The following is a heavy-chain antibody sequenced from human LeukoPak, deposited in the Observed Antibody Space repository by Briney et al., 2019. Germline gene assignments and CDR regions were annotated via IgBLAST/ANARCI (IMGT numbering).Heavy chain of an antibody. Sequence: PSETLSLTCAVPGYSISSGYYWGWIRQPPGKGLEWIGSIFYSGSTYYNPSLESRVTISVATSKNQVSLKLSSVTAADTAVYFRARLGGYNPASWGQGTLVTVSS. CDR3: ARLGGYNPAS. V-gene: IGHV4-38-2*01. J-gene: IGHJ4*02. CDR1: GYSISSGYY. CDR2: IFYSGST. D-gene: IGHD5-24*01.